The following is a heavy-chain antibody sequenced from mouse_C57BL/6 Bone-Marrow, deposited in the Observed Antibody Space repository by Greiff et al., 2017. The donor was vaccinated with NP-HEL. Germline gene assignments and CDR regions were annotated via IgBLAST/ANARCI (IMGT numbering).Heavy chain of an antibody. D-gene: IGHD2-3*01. CDR2: INYDGSST. CDR1: GFTFSDYY. Sequence: EVQLVESEGGLVQPGSSMKLSCTASGFTFSDYYMAWVRQVPEKGLEWVANINYDGSSTYYLDSLKSRFTISRDNAKNILYLQMSSLKSEDTATYYCAREDDGYYVGDYAMDYWGQGTSVTVSS. V-gene: IGHV5-16*01. J-gene: IGHJ4*01. CDR3: AREDDGYYVGDYAMDY.